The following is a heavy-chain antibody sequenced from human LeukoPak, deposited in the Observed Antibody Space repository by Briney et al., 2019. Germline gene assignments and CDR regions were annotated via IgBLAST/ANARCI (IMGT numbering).Heavy chain of an antibody. CDR1: GFTLSSYE. D-gene: IGHD6-13*01. V-gene: IGHV3-23*01. Sequence: PGGSLRLSCTASGFTLSSYEMSWIRQAPGKGLEWVSSIDYSGGSTYYADSVKGRFTISRDNAKNSLYLQMNSLRAEDTAVYNCAREAAGGTKGVSGTFDIWGQGTMVTVSS. CDR2: IDYSGGST. CDR3: AREAAGGTKGVSGTFDI. J-gene: IGHJ3*02.